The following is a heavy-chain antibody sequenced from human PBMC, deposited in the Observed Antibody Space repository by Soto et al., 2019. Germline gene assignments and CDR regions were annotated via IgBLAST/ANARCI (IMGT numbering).Heavy chain of an antibody. CDR2: ISWSSVYT. J-gene: IGHJ4*02. CDR1: DLTFEDYA. Sequence: EVQLVESGGGLVHPGRSLSLSGPAPDLTFEDYALHWFGQPPGKGLEWLAFISWSSVYTGYADSVKGRFTISRDNAKNSLYLEMNSLRPEDTALYYCVKDKSLGGEASTYYFDFWGQGTLVTVSS. D-gene: IGHD2-21*01. CDR3: VKDKSLGGEASTYYFDF. V-gene: IGHV3-9*01.